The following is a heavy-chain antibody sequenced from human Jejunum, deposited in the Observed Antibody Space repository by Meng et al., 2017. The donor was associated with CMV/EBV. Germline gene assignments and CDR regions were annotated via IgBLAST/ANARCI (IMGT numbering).Heavy chain of an antibody. CDR2: IYPGGST. V-gene: IGHV4-4*07. J-gene: IGHJ4*02. CDR3: AREDDSTGFYYYFES. Sequence: QVQLQESGPGLVTPSEXLSLTCTVSGHSINSHHFNWIRPPAGKGLEWIGRIYPGGSTNYNPSFQRRVTMSVDTSKNQFSLRLSSVTAADTAIYYCAREDDSTGFYYYFESWGQGILVTVSS. D-gene: IGHD3-22*01. CDR1: GHSINSHH.